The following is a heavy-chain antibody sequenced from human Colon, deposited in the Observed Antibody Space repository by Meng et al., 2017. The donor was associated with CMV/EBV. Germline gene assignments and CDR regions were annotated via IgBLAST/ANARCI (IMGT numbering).Heavy chain of an antibody. CDR2: IKQDGSEK. D-gene: IGHD2-15*01. V-gene: IGHV3-7*01. CDR3: ARDPIVVVVAASPAAYGMDV. Sequence: GESLKISCAASGFTFSSYWMSWVRQAPGKGLEWVANIKQDGSEKYYVDSVKGRFTISRDNAKNSLYPQMNSLRAEDTAVYYCARDPIVVVVAASPAAYGMDVWGQGTTVTVSS. CDR1: GFTFSSYW. J-gene: IGHJ6*02.